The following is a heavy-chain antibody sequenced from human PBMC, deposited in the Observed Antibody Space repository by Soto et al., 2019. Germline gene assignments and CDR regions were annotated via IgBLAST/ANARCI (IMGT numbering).Heavy chain of an antibody. D-gene: IGHD6-19*01. CDR2: IYWDDDK. Sequence: QITLKESGPTLVKPTQTLTLTCTFSGFSLSTSGVGVGWIRQPPGKALEWLALIYWDDDKRYSASLKSRLTITKDTSKTQVVLTMTNMDTVDTVTYYCAQSLVGYSSGWDYYFDFWGQGTLVTVSS. CDR1: GFSLSTSGVG. J-gene: IGHJ4*02. V-gene: IGHV2-5*02. CDR3: AQSLVGYSSGWDYYFDF.